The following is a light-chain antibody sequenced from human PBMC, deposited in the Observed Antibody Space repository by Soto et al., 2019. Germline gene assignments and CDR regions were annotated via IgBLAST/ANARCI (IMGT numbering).Light chain of an antibody. J-gene: IGLJ2*01. CDR2: EVS. V-gene: IGLV2-8*01. Sequence: QSALTQPPSASGSPGQSVTISCTGTISDLGRYSFVSWYQQRPGKAPKLIISEVSKRPSGVPDRFSGSKSGNTASLTVSGLQAEDEAVYFCTSYGGGDNYVIFGGGTKLTVL. CDR3: TSYGGGDNYVI. CDR1: ISDLGRYSF.